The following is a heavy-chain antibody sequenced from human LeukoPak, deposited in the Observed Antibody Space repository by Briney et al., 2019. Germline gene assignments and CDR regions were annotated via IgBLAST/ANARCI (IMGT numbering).Heavy chain of an antibody. CDR1: GLTFRNYW. V-gene: IGHV3-7*01. CDR3: ARNLPSGDSSDY. Sequence: GGSLRLSCAASGLTFRNYWMTWVRQAHGKGLEWVANINQDGSEKYYVGSVKGRFTISRDNAKNSLYLQMNSLRVEDTAVYYCARNLPSGDSSDYWGQGTLVTVSS. CDR2: INQDGSEK. J-gene: IGHJ4*02. D-gene: IGHD4-17*01.